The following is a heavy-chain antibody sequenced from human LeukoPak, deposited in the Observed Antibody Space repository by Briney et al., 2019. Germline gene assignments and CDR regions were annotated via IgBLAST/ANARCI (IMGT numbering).Heavy chain of an antibody. V-gene: IGHV3-7*01. CDR3: ATYSSAFSY. Sequence: GGSLRLSCAASGFTFSSYWMSWVRQAPGKGLEWVAYIKQDGSDKYYVDSVKGRFTISRDNAKNSLYLQMNSLRAEDTAVYYCATYSSAFSYWGQGTLVTVSS. J-gene: IGHJ4*02. CDR2: IKQDGSDK. CDR1: GFTFSSYW. D-gene: IGHD6-19*01.